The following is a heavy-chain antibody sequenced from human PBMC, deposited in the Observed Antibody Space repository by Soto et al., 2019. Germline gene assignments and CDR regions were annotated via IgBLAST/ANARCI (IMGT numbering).Heavy chain of an antibody. J-gene: IGHJ4*02. V-gene: IGHV4-30-2*01. CDR1: GGSISSGGYS. D-gene: IGHD3-10*01. CDR2: IYHSGST. CDR3: AREGQCYYGSGSESYFDY. Sequence: PSETLSLTCAVSGGSISSGGYSWSWIRQPPGKGLEWIGYIYHSGSTYYNPSLKSRVTISVDRSKNQFSLKLSSVTAADTAVCYCAREGQCYYGSGSESYFDYWGQGTLVTVSS.